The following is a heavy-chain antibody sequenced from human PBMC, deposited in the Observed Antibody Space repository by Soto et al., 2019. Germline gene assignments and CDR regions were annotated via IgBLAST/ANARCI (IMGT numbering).Heavy chain of an antibody. CDR3: ARDDRRGYYGSGSYYKMGWFDP. CDR1: GGSISSGGYY. D-gene: IGHD3-10*01. V-gene: IGHV4-31*03. Sequence: QVQLQESGPGLVKPSQTLSLTCTVSGGSISSGGYYWSWIRQHPGKGLEWIGYIYYSGSTYYNPSLKIRVTISVDTSKNQFSLKLSSVTAADTAVYYCARDDRRGYYGSGSYYKMGWFDPWGQGTLVTVSS. J-gene: IGHJ5*02. CDR2: IYYSGST.